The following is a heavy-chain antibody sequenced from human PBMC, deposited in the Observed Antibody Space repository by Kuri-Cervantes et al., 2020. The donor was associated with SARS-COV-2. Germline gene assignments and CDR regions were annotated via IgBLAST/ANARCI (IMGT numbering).Heavy chain of an antibody. CDR2: ISGDGDGT. J-gene: IGHJ6*03. V-gene: IGHV3-43D*03. Sequence: GESLKISCAASGFTFSNAWMSCVRQAPGKGLEWVSLISGDGDGTYYADSVKDRFTISRDNSKNSLYLQMNSLRVEDTALYYCAKDRGDFWYYYMDFCGKGTTVTVSS. D-gene: IGHD2-21*02. CDR1: GFTFSNAW. CDR3: AKDRGDFWYYYMDF.